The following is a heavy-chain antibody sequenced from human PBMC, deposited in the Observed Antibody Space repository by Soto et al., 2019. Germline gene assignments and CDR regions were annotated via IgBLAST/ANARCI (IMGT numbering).Heavy chain of an antibody. V-gene: IGHV4-30-2*01. CDR1: S. D-gene: IGHD2-15*01. CDR3: AREGCSGGSCYFDH. CDR2: IYHSGST. Sequence: SWTWIRQPPGKGLEWIGYIYHSGSTGYNPSLKSRVTISGDRSKNQFSLRLTSVTAADTAVYYCAREGCSGGSCYFDHWGQGTLVTVYS. J-gene: IGHJ4*02.